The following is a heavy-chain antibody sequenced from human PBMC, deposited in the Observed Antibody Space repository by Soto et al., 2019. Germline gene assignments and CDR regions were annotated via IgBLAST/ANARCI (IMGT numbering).Heavy chain of an antibody. Sequence: TGGSLRLSCAASGFTFDDYAMHWVRQAPGKGLEWVSGISWNSGSIGYADSVKGRFTISRDNAKNSLYLQMNSLRAEDTALYYCASLVVRDAFDIWGQGTMVTVSS. V-gene: IGHV3-9*01. J-gene: IGHJ3*02. D-gene: IGHD2-15*01. CDR1: GFTFDDYA. CDR2: ISWNSGSI. CDR3: ASLVVRDAFDI.